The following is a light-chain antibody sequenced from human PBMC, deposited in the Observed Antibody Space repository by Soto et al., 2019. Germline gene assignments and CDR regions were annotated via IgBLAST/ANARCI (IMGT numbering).Light chain of an antibody. J-gene: IGKJ5*01. Sequence: EIVLTQSPATMSLSPGERATLSCRASQSVSSYLAWYQQNPRQAPRLLIYDASNRTTGIPARFSGSGSGTDFTLTISSLEPEDFAIYYCQQRSTWPITFGQGTRLEIK. V-gene: IGKV3-11*01. CDR1: QSVSSY. CDR2: DAS. CDR3: QQRSTWPIT.